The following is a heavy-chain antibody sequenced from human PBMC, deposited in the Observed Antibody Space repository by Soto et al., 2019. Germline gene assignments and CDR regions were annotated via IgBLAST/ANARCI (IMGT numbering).Heavy chain of an antibody. CDR1: GFTFSSYS. V-gene: IGHV3-21*01. CDR3: ARDFIHSSIAARIPLYYYYYYGMDV. Sequence: KPGGSLRLSCAASGFTFSSYSMNWVRQAPGKGLEWVSSISSSSSYIYYADSVKGRFTISRDNAKNSLYLQMNSLRAEDTAVYYCARDFIHSSIAARIPLYYYYYYGMDVWGQGTTVTVSS. D-gene: IGHD6-6*01. CDR2: ISSSSSYI. J-gene: IGHJ6*02.